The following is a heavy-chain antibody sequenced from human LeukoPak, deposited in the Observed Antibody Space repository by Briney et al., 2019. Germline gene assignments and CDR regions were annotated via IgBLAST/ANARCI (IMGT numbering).Heavy chain of an antibody. CDR2: IRYDGSNK. J-gene: IGHJ4*02. V-gene: IGHV3-30*02. D-gene: IGHD3-22*01. Sequence: GGSLTLSCAASGFTFSSYDMHWLRQAPGKGLEWVAFIRYDGSNKYYADSVKGRFTISRDNSKNTLYLQMNSLRAEETAVYYCAKTHYYPQNLQGGEPYCFDYWGQGTLVTVSS. CDR3: AKTHYYPQNLQGGEPYCFDY. CDR1: GFTFSSYD.